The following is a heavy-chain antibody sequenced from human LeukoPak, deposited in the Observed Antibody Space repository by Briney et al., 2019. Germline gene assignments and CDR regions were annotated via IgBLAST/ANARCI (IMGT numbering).Heavy chain of an antibody. Sequence: PGGSLRLSCAASGFTFSSYEMNWVRQAPGKGLEWVSYISSSGSTIYCADSVKGRFTISRDNAKNSLYLQMNSLRAEDTAVYYCARGRSGYQNYWGQGTLVTVSS. CDR1: GFTFSSYE. D-gene: IGHD3-22*01. J-gene: IGHJ4*02. CDR3: ARGRSGYQNY. CDR2: ISSSGSTI. V-gene: IGHV3-48*03.